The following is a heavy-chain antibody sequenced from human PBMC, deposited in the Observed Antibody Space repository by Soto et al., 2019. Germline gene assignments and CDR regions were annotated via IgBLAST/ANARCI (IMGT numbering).Heavy chain of an antibody. D-gene: IGHD4-17*01. CDR1: GGTFSSYT. Sequence: QVQLVQSGAEVKKPGSSVKVSCKASGGTFSSYTISWVRQAPGQGLEWMGRIIPILGIANYAQKFQGRVTXPSXXSXRTADMELSSLRSEDTAVYYCARDRGDDYGDYGIDYWGQGTLVTVSS. J-gene: IGHJ4*02. CDR3: ARDRGDDYGDYGIDY. CDR2: IIPILGIA. V-gene: IGHV1-69*08.